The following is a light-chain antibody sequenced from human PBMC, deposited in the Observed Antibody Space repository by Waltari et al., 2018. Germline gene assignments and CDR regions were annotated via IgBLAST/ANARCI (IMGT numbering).Light chain of an antibody. V-gene: IGLV2-14*03. CDR3: SSYTVYNTWV. CDR2: AVK. CDR1: STDVGAHDF. Sequence: QSALTQPAAVSGSPGQSIPIPCDGTSTDVGAHDFVSWYRKHPGRAPEVLSYAVKSRPSGVPDRFSGSKAARTASLIITGLQTEDEGDYYCSSYTVYNTWVFGGGTKLTV. J-gene: IGLJ3*02.